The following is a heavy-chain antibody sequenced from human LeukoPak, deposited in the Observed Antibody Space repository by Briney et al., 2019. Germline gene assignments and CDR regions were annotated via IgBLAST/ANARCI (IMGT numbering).Heavy chain of an antibody. CDR3: ARAPRLLDS. J-gene: IGHJ4*02. D-gene: IGHD1-1*01. Sequence: PSETLCLTCTVSGASITTSYWTWIRQAPGKGLEFIAYIYNDITNYNPSPKSRATISIDAFKNQVSLRLSSVTAADTAVYYCARAPRLLDSWGQGILVTVSS. V-gene: IGHV4-4*09. CDR2: IYNDIT. CDR1: GASITTSY.